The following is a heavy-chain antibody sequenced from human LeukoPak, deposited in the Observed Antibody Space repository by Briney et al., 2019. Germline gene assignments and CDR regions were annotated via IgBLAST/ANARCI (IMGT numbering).Heavy chain of an antibody. Sequence: GGSLRLSCAASGFTVSNNYMSWVRQAPGKGLEWVSVIYSGGSTYYADSVKGRFTISRDTSKNTLSLQMNSLRAEDTAVYYCAKIKLGELSSIDYWGQGTLVTVSS. CDR3: AKIKLGELSSIDY. CDR2: IYSGGST. J-gene: IGHJ4*02. D-gene: IGHD3-16*02. CDR1: GFTVSNNY. V-gene: IGHV3-53*01.